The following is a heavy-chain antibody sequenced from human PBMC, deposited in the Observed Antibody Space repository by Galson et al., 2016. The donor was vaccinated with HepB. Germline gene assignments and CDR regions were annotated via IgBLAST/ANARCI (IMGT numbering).Heavy chain of an antibody. Sequence: QSGAEVKKPGESLRISCYLSGATVTNSWISWVRQVPGKGLEWMGRVDATNSYTFYSPSFQGHVTISADKSINTAYLQWSSLKPSDTAIYFCAETVLTAVGVWFDAWGQGTLVTVSS. V-gene: IGHV5-10-1*01. J-gene: IGHJ5*02. CDR1: GATVTNSW. CDR2: VDATNSYT. D-gene: IGHD7-27*01. CDR3: AETVLTAVGVWFDA.